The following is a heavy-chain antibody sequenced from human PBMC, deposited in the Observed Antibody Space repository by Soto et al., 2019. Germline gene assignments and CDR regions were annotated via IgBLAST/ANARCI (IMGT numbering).Heavy chain of an antibody. V-gene: IGHV3-33*01. J-gene: IGHJ5*02. CDR2: IWYDGNKK. CDR1: GFTFSHYG. D-gene: IGHD2-15*01. CDR3: TRWAGSATSVRPDP. Sequence: QVQLVESGGGVVQPGRSLRLSCAASGFTFSHYGMLWVRQAPGKGLEWVAVIWYDGNKKYYADSVKGRFIISRDNSKNTLFLQMNSLRAEDTAVYYCTRWAGSATSVRPDPWGQGTLVTVSS.